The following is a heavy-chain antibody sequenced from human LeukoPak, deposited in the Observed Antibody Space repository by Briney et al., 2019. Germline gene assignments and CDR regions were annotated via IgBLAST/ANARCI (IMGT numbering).Heavy chain of an antibody. CDR2: ITSGSSYI. Sequence: GGSLRLSCAASGFNFNTYPMNWVRQAPGKGLEWVSSITSGSSYIYYADTVKGRFTISRDNAKNSLYLQMNSLRAEDTAVYYCARARASSRGGYYYMDVWAKGPRSPSP. V-gene: IGHV3-21*01. CDR3: ARARASSRGGYYYMDV. D-gene: IGHD6-13*01. J-gene: IGHJ6*03. CDR1: GFNFNTYP.